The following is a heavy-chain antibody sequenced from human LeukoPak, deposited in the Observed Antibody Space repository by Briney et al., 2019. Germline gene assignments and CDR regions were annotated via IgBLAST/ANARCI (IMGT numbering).Heavy chain of an antibody. CDR2: VYSDGST. Sequence: PGGSLRLSCAASGFTFSSHVFHWVRQAPGKGLEWVSVVYSDGSTYYADSVKGRFTISRDNPKNTLYLQVNSLRAEDTAVYYCARDLYFGELLGGVDPWGQGTPVTVSS. CDR3: ARDLYFGELLGGVDP. J-gene: IGHJ5*02. V-gene: IGHV3-66*01. CDR1: GFTFSSHV. D-gene: IGHD3-10*01.